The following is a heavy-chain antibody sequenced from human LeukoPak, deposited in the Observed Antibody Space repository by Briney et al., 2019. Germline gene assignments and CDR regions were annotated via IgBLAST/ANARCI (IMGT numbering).Heavy chain of an antibody. Sequence: SETLSLTCTVSGYSISSGYYWGWIRQPPGKGLEWIGSIYHSGSTYYNPSLKSRVTISVDTSKNQFSLKLSSVTAADTAVYYCARLAAASQTTFDYWCQGTLVTVSS. J-gene: IGHJ4*02. D-gene: IGHD6-13*01. CDR2: IYHSGST. V-gene: IGHV4-38-2*02. CDR1: GYSISSGYY. CDR3: ARLAAASQTTFDY.